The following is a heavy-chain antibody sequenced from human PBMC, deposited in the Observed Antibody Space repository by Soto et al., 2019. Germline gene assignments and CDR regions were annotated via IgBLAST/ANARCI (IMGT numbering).Heavy chain of an antibody. Sequence: EVQLLESGGVLVQPGGSLRLSCAASGFTFSSYAMSLVRQAPGKGLECVSSISGGGGSTYYADYVKGRFTISRDNSKNTLYLQMNSLRAEETAVYYCAKDGDILSGYPKYFQHWGQGTLVTVSS. CDR3: AKDGDILSGYPKYFQH. J-gene: IGHJ1*01. CDR2: ISGGGGST. V-gene: IGHV3-23*01. CDR1: GFTFSSYA. D-gene: IGHD3-9*01.